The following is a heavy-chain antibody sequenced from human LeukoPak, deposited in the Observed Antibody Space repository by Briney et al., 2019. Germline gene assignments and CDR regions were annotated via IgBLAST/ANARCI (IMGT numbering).Heavy chain of an antibody. J-gene: IGHJ3*01. V-gene: IGHV4-59*01. Sequence: SETLSLTCTVSGASINTNYWSWIRQPPGKGLEWIGNIYYTGSISYNPSLKSRVTISVDTSRTQFSLKVTSLTAADTALYYCVGPGIAAAGWGQGTMVTVSS. CDR3: VGPGIAAAG. CDR2: IYYTGSI. D-gene: IGHD6-13*01. CDR1: GASINTNY.